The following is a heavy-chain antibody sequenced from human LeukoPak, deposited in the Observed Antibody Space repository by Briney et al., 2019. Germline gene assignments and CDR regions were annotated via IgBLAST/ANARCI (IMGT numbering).Heavy chain of an antibody. J-gene: IGHJ4*02. D-gene: IGHD3-22*01. CDR1: GYTFTSYG. V-gene: IGHV1-18*01. CDR3: ARDYDSSGYYWGYFDY. CDR2: ISAYNGNT. Sequence: ASVKVSCKASGYTFTSYGISWVRQAPGQGLEWMGWISAYNGNTNYAQKLQGRVTMTTDTSTSTAYMELRSLRSDDTAVYYCARDYDSSGYYWGYFDYWGQGTLVTVSS.